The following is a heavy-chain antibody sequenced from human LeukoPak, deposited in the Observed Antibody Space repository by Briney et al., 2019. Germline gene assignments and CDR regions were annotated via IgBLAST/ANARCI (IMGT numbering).Heavy chain of an antibody. D-gene: IGHD3-22*01. CDR3: ARDRPRVYYYDSSGYYENWFDP. CDR1: GGSISSSSYY. J-gene: IGHJ5*02. Sequence: SETLSLTCAVSGGSISSSSYYWGWIRQPPGKGLEWIGVIYYSGSTYYNPSLKSRVTISVDTSKNQFSLKLSSVTAADTAVYYCARDRPRVYYYDSSGYYENWFDPWGQGTLVTVSS. CDR2: IYYSGST. V-gene: IGHV4-39*07.